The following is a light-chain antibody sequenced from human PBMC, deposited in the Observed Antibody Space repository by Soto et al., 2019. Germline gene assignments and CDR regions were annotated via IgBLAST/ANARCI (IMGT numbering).Light chain of an antibody. J-gene: IGKJ2*01. CDR1: QSVSSSY. Sequence: EIVLTQSPGTLSLSPGERATLSCRASQSVSSSYLAWYQQKPGQTPRLLISGTSTRATGIPDRFSGSGSGTDFTLTISRLEPEDFAVYYCQQYGSSPFTFGQGTKLDIK. CDR2: GTS. V-gene: IGKV3-20*01. CDR3: QQYGSSPFT.